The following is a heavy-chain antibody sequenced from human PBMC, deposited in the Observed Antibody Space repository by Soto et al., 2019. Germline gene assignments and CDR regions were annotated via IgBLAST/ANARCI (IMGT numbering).Heavy chain of an antibody. J-gene: IGHJ6*02. CDR1: GFTFSSYG. CDR2: ISYDGSNK. Sequence: QVQLVESGGGVVQPGRSLRLSCAASGFTFSSYGMHWVRQAPGKGLEWVAVISYDGSNKYYADSVKGRFTISRDNSKNTLYLQMNSLRAEDTAVYYCAKLTARFLEWLDYYYYYGMDVWGQGTTVTVSS. V-gene: IGHV3-30*18. CDR3: AKLTARFLEWLDYYYYYGMDV. D-gene: IGHD3-3*01.